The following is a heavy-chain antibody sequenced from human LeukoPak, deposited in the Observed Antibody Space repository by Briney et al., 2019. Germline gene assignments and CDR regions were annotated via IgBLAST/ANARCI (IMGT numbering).Heavy chain of an antibody. V-gene: IGHV1-18*01. CDR1: GDTFTSYG. D-gene: IGHD5-12*01. Sequence: ASVKVSCKASGDTFTSYGISWVRQAPGQGLEWMGWISAYNGNTNYAQKLQGRVTMTTDTSTSTAYMELRSLRSDDTAVYYCARVYSGYDSAYFDYWGQGTLVTVSS. CDR3: ARVYSGYDSAYFDY. CDR2: ISAYNGNT. J-gene: IGHJ4*02.